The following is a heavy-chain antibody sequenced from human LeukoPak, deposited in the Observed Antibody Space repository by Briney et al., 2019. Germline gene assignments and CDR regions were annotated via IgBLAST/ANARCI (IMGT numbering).Heavy chain of an antibody. J-gene: IGHJ3*01. D-gene: IGHD2-21*02. CDR1: AFTFSNYT. Sequence: GGSLRLSCAASAFTFSNYTMTWVRQAPGKGLEWVSAIGGTGGNTFYADSVRGRFTISRDISKNTLYLQMNSLRAEDTAVYYCVKILAYCGGDCYDAFDVWGPGTMVTVSS. V-gene: IGHV3-23*01. CDR3: VKILAYCGGDCYDAFDV. CDR2: IGGTGGNT.